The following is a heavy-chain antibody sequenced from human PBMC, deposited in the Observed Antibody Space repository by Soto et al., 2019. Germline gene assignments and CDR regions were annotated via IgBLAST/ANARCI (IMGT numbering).Heavy chain of an antibody. CDR3: ARVVVSGYSYGRTPYHYMDV. CDR1: GYTFTSYG. V-gene: IGHV1-18*01. CDR2: ISAYNGNT. D-gene: IGHD5-18*01. Sequence: QVQMVQSGAEVKKPGASVKVSCKASGYTFTSYGISWVRQAPGQGLEWMGWISAYNGNTNHAQKLQGRVTMTTDTSTRTAYMELRSLRSDDTAVYYCARVVVSGYSYGRTPYHYMDVWGKGTTVTVSS. J-gene: IGHJ6*03.